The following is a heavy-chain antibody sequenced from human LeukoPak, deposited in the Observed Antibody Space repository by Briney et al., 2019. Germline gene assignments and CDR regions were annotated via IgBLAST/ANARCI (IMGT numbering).Heavy chain of an antibody. CDR1: GFTFSRYY. Sequence: GGSLRLSCAASGFTFSRYYMSWVRLAPGKGLEWVANIKQDGSEQQYVDSVKRRFTISRDNAKRSLYLHVNSLRVEATAVYFCARDPGPATPAWRSFDIWGQGTVVTVSS. CDR3: ARDPGPATPAWRSFDI. J-gene: IGHJ3*02. V-gene: IGHV3-7*01. CDR2: IKQDGSEQ. D-gene: IGHD5-24*01.